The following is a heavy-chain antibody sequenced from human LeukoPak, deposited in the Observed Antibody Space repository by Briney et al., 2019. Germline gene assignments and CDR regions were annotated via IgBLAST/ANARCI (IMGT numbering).Heavy chain of an antibody. Sequence: GGSLRLSCAASGFTFSSYWMSWVRQAPGKGLEWVANIKQDGSEKYYVDSVKGRFTISRDNAKNSLYLQMNSLRAEDMAVYYCARRDWLLYECYFDLWGRGTLVTVSS. CDR3: ARRDWLLYECYFDL. CDR2: IKQDGSEK. J-gene: IGHJ2*01. CDR1: GFTFSSYW. D-gene: IGHD3/OR15-3a*01. V-gene: IGHV3-7*01.